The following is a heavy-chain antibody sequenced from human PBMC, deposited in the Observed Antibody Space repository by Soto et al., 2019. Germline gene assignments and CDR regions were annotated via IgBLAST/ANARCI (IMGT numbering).Heavy chain of an antibody. CDR3: ARSEASLDYFDY. V-gene: IGHV6-1*01. J-gene: IGHJ4*02. CDR2: TYYRSKWYN. CDR1: GDSVSSNSTA. Sequence: PSPTLSPTCAVSGDSVSSNSTAWNWIRQSPSRGLEWLGRTYYRSKWYNDYAVSVKSRITINPDTSKNQFSLQLNSVTPEDTAVYYCARSEASLDYFDYWGQGTLVTVSS.